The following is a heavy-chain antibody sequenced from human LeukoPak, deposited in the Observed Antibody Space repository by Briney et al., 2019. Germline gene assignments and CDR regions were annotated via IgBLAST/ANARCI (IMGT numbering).Heavy chain of an antibody. CDR2: IYYSGST. V-gene: IGHV4-31*09. D-gene: IGHD6-13*01. CDR1: GGSISSGGYY. CDR3: AKGIAAAGTVHDAFDI. Sequence: SETLSLTCTVSGGSISSGGYYWSWIRQHPGKGLEWIGYIYYSGSTNYNPSLKSRVTISVDKSKNQFSLKLSSVTAADTAVYYCAKGIAAAGTVHDAFDIWGQGTMVTVSS. J-gene: IGHJ3*02.